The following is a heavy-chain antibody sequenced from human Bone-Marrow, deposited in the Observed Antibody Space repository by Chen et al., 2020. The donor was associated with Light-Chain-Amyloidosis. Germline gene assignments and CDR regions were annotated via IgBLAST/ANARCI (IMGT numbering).Heavy chain of an antibody. V-gene: IGHV3-23*01. CDR3: ARDSDGFGWIDF. CDR2: IIATGGSV. J-gene: IGHJ4*02. D-gene: IGHD6-19*01. CDR1: GLSFRRHG. Sequence: EVKLLESGGGLVQPGGSLRLSCAASGLSFRRHGMAWVRQTPGKGLQWGSSIIATGGSVYYADSVKGRLSISRDNSGDTLSLQINSLRAEDTAIYYCARDSDGFGWIDFWGRGTLVTV.